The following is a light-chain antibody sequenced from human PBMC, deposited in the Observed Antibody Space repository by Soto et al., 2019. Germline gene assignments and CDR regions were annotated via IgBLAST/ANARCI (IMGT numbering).Light chain of an antibody. V-gene: IGLV2-8*01. CDR3: SSYAGSNTFV. CDR2: EVN. Sequence: QSVRTQPPSASGSPGQSVTISCTGTSRVVGGYNFVSWYQHHPGKVPRLMIYEVNKRPSGVPDRFSGSKSGNTASLTVSGLQAEDEADYSCSSYAGSNTFVFGTGTKVTVL. CDR1: SRVVGGYNF. J-gene: IGLJ1*01.